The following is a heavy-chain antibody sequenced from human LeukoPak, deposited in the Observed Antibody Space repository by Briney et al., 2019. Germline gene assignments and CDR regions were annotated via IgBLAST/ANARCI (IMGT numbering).Heavy chain of an antibody. CDR1: GGSISSSLYF. CDR3: ARLIMIRGGIDP. J-gene: IGHJ5*02. V-gene: IGHV4-61*05. Sequence: PSETLSLTCSVSGGSISSSLYFWGWIRQPPGKGLEWIGYIYYSGSTNYNPSLKSRVTISVDTSKNQFSLKLSSVTAADTAVYYCARLIMIRGGIDPWGQGTLVTVSS. D-gene: IGHD3-16*01. CDR2: IYYSGST.